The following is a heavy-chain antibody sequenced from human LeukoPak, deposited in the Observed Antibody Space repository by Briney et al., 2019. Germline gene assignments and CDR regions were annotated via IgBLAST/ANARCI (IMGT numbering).Heavy chain of an antibody. D-gene: IGHD6-13*01. Sequence: ASVTVSCTASGYTFTAYYMHWVRQAPGQELEWMGWINPNSCGTNYPQKFQGRVTMTRDTSISTAHMALSRLRSADTAVYYCARDFPSSSWTPGDFQHWGQATLVTVSS. CDR3: ARDFPSSSWTPGDFQH. V-gene: IGHV1-2*02. J-gene: IGHJ1*01. CDR2: INPNSCGT. CDR1: GYTFTAYY.